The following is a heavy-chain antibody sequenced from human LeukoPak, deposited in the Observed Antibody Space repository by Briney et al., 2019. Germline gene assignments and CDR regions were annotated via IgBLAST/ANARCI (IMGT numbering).Heavy chain of an antibody. CDR3: ARGNAYYGSGSYYDY. CDR1: GGTFSSYA. Sequence: GSSVKVSCKASGGTFSSYAISWVRQAPGQGLEWMGRIIPILGIANYAQKFQGRVTITADKSTSTAYMELSSLRSEDTAVYYCARGNAYYGSGSYYDYWGQGTLVTASS. CDR2: IIPILGIA. V-gene: IGHV1-69*04. J-gene: IGHJ4*02. D-gene: IGHD3-10*01.